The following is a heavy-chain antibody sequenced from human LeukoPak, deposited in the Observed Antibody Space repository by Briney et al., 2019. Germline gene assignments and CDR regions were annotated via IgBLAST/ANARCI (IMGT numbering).Heavy chain of an antibody. D-gene: IGHD4-17*01. CDR2: INHSGST. Sequence: PSETLSLTCAVYGGSFSGYYWSWIRQPPGKGLEWIREINHSGSTNYNPSLKSRVTISVDTSKNQFSLKLSSVTAADTAVYYCARGRPRNDYGGNLCIQDYWGQGTLVTVSS. V-gene: IGHV4-34*01. CDR3: ARGRPRNDYGGNLCIQDY. CDR1: GGSFSGYY. J-gene: IGHJ4*02.